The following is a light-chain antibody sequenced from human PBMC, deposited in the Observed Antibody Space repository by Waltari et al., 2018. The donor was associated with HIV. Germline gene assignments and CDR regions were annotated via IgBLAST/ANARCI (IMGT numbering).Light chain of an antibody. V-gene: IGKV1-NL1*01. J-gene: IGKJ4*01. CDR1: QDIINS. CDR3: QQRRNWPPLT. Sequence: DIQMTQSPSSLSASRGDTVTIHCRASQDIINSVSWFQLQPGKAPKLLVHGALILQRGVPSRFSGSGSGTDYTLTITGLEPEDFAVYYCQQRRNWPPLTFGGGTKVEIK. CDR2: GAL.